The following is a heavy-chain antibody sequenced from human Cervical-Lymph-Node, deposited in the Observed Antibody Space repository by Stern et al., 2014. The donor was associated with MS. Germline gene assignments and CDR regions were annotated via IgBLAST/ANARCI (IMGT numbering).Heavy chain of an antibody. CDR3: AGSIAIFGVVIADY. J-gene: IGHJ4*02. Sequence: QVQLVQSGAEVKKPGASVKVSCKASGYTFTNYTIHWVRQAPGQRLEWMGWINAGKGNTKYSQKFQGRVIITRDTSASTAYMELSSLRSEDTAVYYCAGSIAIFGVVIADYWGQGTLVTVSS. V-gene: IGHV1-3*01. D-gene: IGHD3-3*01. CDR2: INAGKGNT. CDR1: GYTFTNYT.